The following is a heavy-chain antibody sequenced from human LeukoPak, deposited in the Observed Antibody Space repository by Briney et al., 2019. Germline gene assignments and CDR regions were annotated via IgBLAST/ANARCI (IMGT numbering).Heavy chain of an antibody. V-gene: IGHV1-2*02. CDR3: ARGVTGIYYYYYMDV. J-gene: IGHJ6*03. D-gene: IGHD3-10*01. CDR1: GYTFSSYG. Sequence: ASVKVSCKTSGYTFSSYGINWVRQAPGQGLEWMGWINPNSGGTNYAQKFQGGVTMTRDTSISTAYMELSRLRSDDTAVYYCARGVTGIYYYYYMDVWGKGTTVTVSS. CDR2: INPNSGGT.